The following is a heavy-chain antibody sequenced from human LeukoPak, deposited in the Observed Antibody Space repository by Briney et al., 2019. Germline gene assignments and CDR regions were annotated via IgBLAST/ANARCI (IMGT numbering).Heavy chain of an antibody. Sequence: SETLSLTCTVSGYSISSGYYWGWIRQPPGKGLEWIGSIYHSGRTYYNPSLKSRVTISVDTSKNQFSLKLTSVTAADTAVYYCARQTGSGLFILPGGQGTLVTVSS. V-gene: IGHV4-38-2*02. CDR2: IYHSGRT. J-gene: IGHJ4*02. D-gene: IGHD3/OR15-3a*01. CDR3: ARQTGSGLFILP. CDR1: GYSISSGYY.